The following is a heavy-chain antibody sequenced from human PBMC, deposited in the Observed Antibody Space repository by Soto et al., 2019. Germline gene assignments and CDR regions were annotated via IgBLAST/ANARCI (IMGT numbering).Heavy chain of an antibody. CDR2: ISAYNGNT. V-gene: IGHV1-18*01. J-gene: IGHJ4*02. D-gene: IGHD3-10*01. CDR1: GYTFTIYG. Sequence: GVSVKVSCKASGYTFTIYGISWVRQAPGQGLEWMGWISAYNGNTNYAQKLQGRVTMTTDTSTSTAYMELRSLRSDDTAVYYCARDRAEGEDYYYASPLDYWGQGTLVTVSS. CDR3: ARDRAEGEDYYYASPLDY.